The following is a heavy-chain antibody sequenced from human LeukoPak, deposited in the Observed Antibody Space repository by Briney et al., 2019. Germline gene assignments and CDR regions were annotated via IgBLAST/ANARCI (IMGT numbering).Heavy chain of an antibody. D-gene: IGHD2-2*01. J-gene: IGHJ4*02. Sequence: SETLSLTCTVSGYSISSGYYWGWIRQPPGKGLEWIGSIYHSGRTFYNPSLKSRVTISVDTSKNQFSLKLTSVTAADTAVYYCAKGVVVAPDVTPFDYWGQGTLVTVSS. CDR3: AKGVVVAPDVTPFDY. CDR2: IYHSGRT. CDR1: GYSISSGYY. V-gene: IGHV4-38-2*02.